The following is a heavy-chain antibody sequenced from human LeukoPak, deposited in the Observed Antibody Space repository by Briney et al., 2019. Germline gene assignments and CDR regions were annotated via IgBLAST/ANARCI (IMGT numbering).Heavy chain of an antibody. CDR3: ARGSSRSPRDAFDI. Sequence: ASVKVSCKASGYTFTSYYMHGVRQAPGQGLEWMGIISPIGASTTYAQNFQGRVTMTRDMSTSTLYMELSSLKSEDTAVYYCARGSSRSPRDAFDIWGQGTMVTVSS. V-gene: IGHV1-46*01. CDR1: GYTFTSYY. J-gene: IGHJ3*02. CDR2: ISPIGAST.